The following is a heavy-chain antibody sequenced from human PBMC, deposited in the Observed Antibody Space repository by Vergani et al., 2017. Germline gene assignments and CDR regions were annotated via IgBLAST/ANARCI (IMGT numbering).Heavy chain of an antibody. D-gene: IGHD2-21*01. CDR1: GFTFSSYG. Sequence: QVQLVESGGGVVQPGGSLRLFCAASGFTFSSYGMHWVRPAPGKGLEWVAFIRYDGSNKYYADSVKGRFTISRDNSKNTLYLQMNSLRAEDTAVYYCAKETGIQLKLWYYYGMDVWGQGTTVTVSS. CDR2: IRYDGSNK. CDR3: AKETGIQLKLWYYYGMDV. V-gene: IGHV3-30*02. J-gene: IGHJ6*02.